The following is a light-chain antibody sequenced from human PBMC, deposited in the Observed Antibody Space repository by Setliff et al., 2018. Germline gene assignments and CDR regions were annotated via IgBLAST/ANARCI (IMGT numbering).Light chain of an antibody. CDR2: DVL. J-gene: IGLJ1*01. CDR3: SSYTSSSTL. V-gene: IGLV2-14*03. CDR1: SSDVGGYDF. Sequence: QSALTQPASVSGSPGQPITISCTGTSSDVGGYDFVSWYQQHPGKAPKLMIFDVLNRPSGVSDRFSGSKSGNTASLTITGLQAEDEADYYCSSYTSSSTLFGTGTKVTV.